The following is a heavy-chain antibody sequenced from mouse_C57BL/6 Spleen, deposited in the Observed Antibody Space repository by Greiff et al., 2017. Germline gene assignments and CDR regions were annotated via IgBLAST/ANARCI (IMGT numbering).Heavy chain of an antibody. CDR3: AREGSSYHYAMDY. J-gene: IGHJ4*01. CDR2: IYPGGGYT. Sequence: QVQLQQSGAELVRPGTSVKMSCKASGYTFTNYWIGWAKQRPGHGLEWIGDIYPGGGYTNYNEKFKGKATLTADKSSSTAYMQFSSLTSEDSAIYYGAREGSSYHYAMDYWGQGTSVTVSS. CDR1: GYTFTNYW. V-gene: IGHV1-63*01. D-gene: IGHD1-1*01.